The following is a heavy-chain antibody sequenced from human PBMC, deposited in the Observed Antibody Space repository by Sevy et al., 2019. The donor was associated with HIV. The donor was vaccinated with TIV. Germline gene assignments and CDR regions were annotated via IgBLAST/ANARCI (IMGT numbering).Heavy chain of an antibody. D-gene: IGHD6-19*01. Sequence: RGSLRLSCATSGFTFSNYAIHWVRQAPGKGLEWVASIFSDGINKYYADSVKGRFTISRDNSENTVYLQMNSLRVEDTAVYYCARESGSDWYLDYWGQGTPVTVSS. V-gene: IGHV3-33*01. CDR2: IFSDGINK. J-gene: IGHJ4*02. CDR3: ARESGSDWYLDY. CDR1: GFTFSNYA.